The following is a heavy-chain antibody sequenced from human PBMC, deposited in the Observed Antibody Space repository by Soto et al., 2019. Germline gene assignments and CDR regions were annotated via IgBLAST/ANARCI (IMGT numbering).Heavy chain of an antibody. CDR2: NSAYNGNT. J-gene: IGHJ6*02. CDR1: GYTFTSYG. Sequence: ASVKVSCKASGYTFTSYGISWVRQAPGQGLEWMGWNSAYNGNTNYAQKLQGRVTMTTDTSTSTAYMELRSLRSDDTAVYYCARNYVLLWFGEPRMDVWGQGTTVTVSS. CDR3: ARNYVLLWFGEPRMDV. V-gene: IGHV1-18*04. D-gene: IGHD3-10*01.